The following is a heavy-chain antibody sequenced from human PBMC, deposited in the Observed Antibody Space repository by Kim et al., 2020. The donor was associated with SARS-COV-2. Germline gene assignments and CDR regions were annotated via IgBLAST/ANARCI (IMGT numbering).Heavy chain of an antibody. CDR3: ASGMPRYYDSSGYKYNWFDP. V-gene: IGHV5-10-1*01. D-gene: IGHD3-22*01. CDR2: IDPSDSYT. CDR1: GYGFTSYW. J-gene: IGHJ5*02. Sequence: GESLKISCKGSGYGFTSYWISWVRQMPGKGLEWMGRIDPSDSYTNYSPSFQGHVTISADKSISTAYLQWSSLKASDTAMYYCASGMPRYYDSSGYKYNWFDPWGQGTLVTVSS.